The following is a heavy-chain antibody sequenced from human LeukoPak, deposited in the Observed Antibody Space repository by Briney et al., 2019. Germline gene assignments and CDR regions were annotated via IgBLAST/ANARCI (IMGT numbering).Heavy chain of an antibody. CDR3: ARDRCSSTSCQGRYAFGF. J-gene: IGHJ3*01. CDR2: IYTSGST. Sequence: SETLSLTCTVSGGSISSYYWSWIRQPAGKGLEWIGRIYTSGSTNYNPSLKSRVTMSVDTSKNQFSLMLSSVTAADTAVYYCARDRCSSTSCQGRYAFGFWGQGTMVTVSS. V-gene: IGHV4-4*07. CDR1: GGSISSYY. D-gene: IGHD2-2*01.